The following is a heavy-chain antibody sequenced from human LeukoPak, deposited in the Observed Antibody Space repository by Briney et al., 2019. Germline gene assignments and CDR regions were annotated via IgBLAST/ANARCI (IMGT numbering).Heavy chain of an antibody. CDR1: GFTFSSYG. Sequence: GSLRLSCAASGFTFSSYGMHWVRQAPGKGLEWVAVISYDGSNKYYADSVKGRFTISRDNAKNSLYLQMNSLRAEDTAVYYCAELGITMIGGVWGKGTTVTISS. V-gene: IGHV3-30*18. D-gene: IGHD3-10*02. CDR3: AELGITMIGGV. J-gene: IGHJ6*04. CDR2: ISYDGSNK.